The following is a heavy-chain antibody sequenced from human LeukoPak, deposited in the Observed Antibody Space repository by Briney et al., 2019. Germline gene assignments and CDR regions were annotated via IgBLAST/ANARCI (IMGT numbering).Heavy chain of an antibody. CDR2: ISYDGSNK. D-gene: IGHD5-24*01. CDR3: AKAEDRDGYSQFDY. J-gene: IGHJ4*02. Sequence: PGGSLRLSCAASGFTFSSYGMHWVRQAPGKGLEWVAVISYDGSNKYYADSVKGRFTISRDNSKNTLYLEVNSLRPEDTAVYYCAKAEDRDGYSQFDYWGQGTLVTVSS. V-gene: IGHV3-30*18. CDR1: GFTFSSYG.